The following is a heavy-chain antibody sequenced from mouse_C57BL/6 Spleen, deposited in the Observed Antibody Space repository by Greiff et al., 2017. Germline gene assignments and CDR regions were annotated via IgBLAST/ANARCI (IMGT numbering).Heavy chain of an antibody. J-gene: IGHJ1*03. Sequence: EVKLQESEGGLVQPGSSMKLSCTASGFTFSDYYMAWVRQVPEKGLEWVANINYDGSSTYYLDSLKSRFIISRDNAKNILYLQMSSLKSEDTATYYCARDMGTTGYFDVWGTGTTVTVSS. CDR3: ARDMGTTGYFDV. V-gene: IGHV5-16*01. CDR1: GFTFSDYY. CDR2: INYDGSST. D-gene: IGHD2-3*01.